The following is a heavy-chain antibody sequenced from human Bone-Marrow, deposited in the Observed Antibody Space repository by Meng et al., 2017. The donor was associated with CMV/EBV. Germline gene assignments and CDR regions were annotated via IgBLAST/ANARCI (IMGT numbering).Heavy chain of an antibody. D-gene: IGHD3-3*01. Sequence: QVQLVQSGAEVKTSGASVKVSCKASGYTFTGHYIHWVRQAPGHGLEWMAWINPKSGGTNYAQKFQGRVTLTRDTSISTAYMELSRLRSDDTAVYYCARNYDFGSDFDYWGQGTLVTVSS. CDR2: INPKSGGT. CDR3: ARNYDFGSDFDY. J-gene: IGHJ4*02. CDR1: GYTFTGHY. V-gene: IGHV1-2*02.